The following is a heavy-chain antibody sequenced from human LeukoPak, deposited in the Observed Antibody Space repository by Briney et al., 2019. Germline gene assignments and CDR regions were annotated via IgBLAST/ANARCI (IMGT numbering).Heavy chain of an antibody. CDR3: AAEGLSGDYRGWDV. CDR1: GFNSTTSA. V-gene: IGHV1-58*01. J-gene: IGHJ6*02. D-gene: IGHD4-17*01. Sequence: SVKVSCKAPGFNSTTSALQWVRQARGQRLEWIGWIVLGSGNTKYAQKFKDRVTINRDKSTSTAYMELSSLRSEDTAVYYCAAEGLSGDYRGWDVWGQGTTVTVSS. CDR2: IVLGSGNT.